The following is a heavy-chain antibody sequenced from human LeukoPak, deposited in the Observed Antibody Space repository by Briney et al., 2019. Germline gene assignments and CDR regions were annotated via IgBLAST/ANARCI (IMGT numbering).Heavy chain of an antibody. J-gene: IGHJ3*02. CDR1: GYTFTSYD. CDR2: MNPNSGNT. V-gene: IGHV1-8*01. CDR3: ASSYPDDAFDI. Sequence: ASVKVSCKASGYTFTSYDINWVRQATGQGLEWMGWMNPNSGNTGYAQKFQGRVTMTRDTSISTAYMELSRLRSDDTAVYYCASSYPDDAFDIWGQGTMVTVSS.